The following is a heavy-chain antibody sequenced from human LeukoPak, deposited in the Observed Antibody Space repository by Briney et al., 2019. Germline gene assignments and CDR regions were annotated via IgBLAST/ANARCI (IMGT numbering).Heavy chain of an antibody. D-gene: IGHD3-9*01. CDR2: IYHSGST. Sequence: SETLSLTCTVSGYSISSGYYWGWIRQPPGKGLEWIGSIYHSGSTYYNPSLKSRVTMSVDTSKNQFSLKLSSVTAADTAVYYCARVNGYDILTGPPLGAFDIWGQGTMVTVSS. CDR1: GYSISSGYY. J-gene: IGHJ3*02. V-gene: IGHV4-38-2*02. CDR3: ARVNGYDILTGPPLGAFDI.